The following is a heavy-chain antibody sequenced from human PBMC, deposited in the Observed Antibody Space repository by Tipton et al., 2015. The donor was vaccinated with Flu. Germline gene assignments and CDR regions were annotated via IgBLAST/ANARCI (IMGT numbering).Heavy chain of an antibody. D-gene: IGHD3-10*02. J-gene: IGHJ4*02. V-gene: IGHV4-4*07. CDR1: GDSMSSDY. Sequence: TLSLTCSVSGDSMSSDYWSWVRQPAGKGLEWIGRIHTRGSTDYSPSLKSRVTISVDTSKSQFSLKLRSVTAADTAVYYCARLSYYDVDLKNFYFDYWGQGALVTVSS. CDR2: IHTRGST. CDR3: ARLSYYDVDLKNFYFDY.